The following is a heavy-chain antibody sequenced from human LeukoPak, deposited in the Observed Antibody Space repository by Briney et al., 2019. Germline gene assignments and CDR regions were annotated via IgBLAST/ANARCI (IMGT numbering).Heavy chain of an antibody. Sequence: GGSLRLSCAASGFTFSSYEMNWVRQAPGKGLEWVSYISSSGSTIYYADSVKGRFTISRDNAKNSLYLQMNSLRAEGTAVYYCARDVIAAAGIDWFDPWGQGTLVTVSS. CDR3: ARDVIAAAGIDWFDP. CDR1: GFTFSSYE. J-gene: IGHJ5*02. V-gene: IGHV3-48*03. D-gene: IGHD6-13*01. CDR2: ISSSGSTI.